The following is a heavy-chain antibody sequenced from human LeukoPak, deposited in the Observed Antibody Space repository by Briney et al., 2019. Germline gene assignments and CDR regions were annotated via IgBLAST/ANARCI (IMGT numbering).Heavy chain of an antibody. CDR3: ARAEMATRPPLDY. J-gene: IGHJ4*02. CDR1: GGTFSSYA. CDR2: ISAYNGNT. Sequence: ASVKVSCKASGGTFSSYAISWVRQAPGQGLEWMGWISAYNGNTNYAQKLQGRVTMTTDTSTSTAYMELRSLRSDDTAVYYCARAEMATRPPLDYWGQGTLVTVSS. D-gene: IGHD5-24*01. V-gene: IGHV1-18*01.